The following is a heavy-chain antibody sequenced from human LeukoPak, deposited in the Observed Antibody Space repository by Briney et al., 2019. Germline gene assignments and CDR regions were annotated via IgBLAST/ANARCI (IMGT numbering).Heavy chain of an antibody. J-gene: IGHJ4*02. CDR3: AKDRGGGYSGYDWNY. CDR2: ISGSGGST. CDR1: GLTFSSYA. V-gene: IGHV3-23*01. D-gene: IGHD5-12*01. Sequence: QAGGSLRLSCAASGLTFSSYAMSWVRQAPGKGLEWVSAISGSGGSTYYADSVKGRFTISRDNSKNTLYLQMNSLRAEDTAVYYCAKDRGGGYSGYDWNYWGQGTLVTVSS.